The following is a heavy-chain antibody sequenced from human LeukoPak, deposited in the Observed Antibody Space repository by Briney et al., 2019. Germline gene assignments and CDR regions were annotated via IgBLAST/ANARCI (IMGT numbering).Heavy chain of an antibody. V-gene: IGHV3-23*01. D-gene: IGHD5-18*01. CDR3: AKEPRNAGRIQLWFSGDAFDI. J-gene: IGHJ3*02. CDR2: ISGSGGST. Sequence: GGSLRLSCAASGFTFSSYAMSWVRQAPGKGLEWVSAISGSGGSTYYADSVKGRFTISRDNSKNTLYLQMNSLRAEDTAVYCCAKEPRNAGRIQLWFSGDAFDIWGQGTMVTVSS. CDR1: GFTFSSYA.